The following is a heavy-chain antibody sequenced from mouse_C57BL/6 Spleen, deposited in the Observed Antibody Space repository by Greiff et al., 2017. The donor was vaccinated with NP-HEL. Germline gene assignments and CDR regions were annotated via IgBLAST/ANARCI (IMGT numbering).Heavy chain of an antibody. V-gene: IGHV5-4*01. Sequence: EVQVVESGGGLVKPGGSLKLSCAASGFTFSSYAMSWVRQTPEKRLEWVATIIDGGSYTYYPDNVKGRFTLSRDTAKNNLYLQLSHLKSEETAMYYCARGYDYDDYAMDYWGKGTSVTVSS. D-gene: IGHD2-4*01. CDR3: ARGYDYDDYAMDY. J-gene: IGHJ4*01. CDR1: GFTFSSYA. CDR2: IIDGGSYT.